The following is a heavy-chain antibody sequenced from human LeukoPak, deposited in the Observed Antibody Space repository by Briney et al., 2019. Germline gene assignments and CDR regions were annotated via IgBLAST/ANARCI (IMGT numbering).Heavy chain of an antibody. J-gene: IGHJ4*02. CDR3: ARDLSIVGATS. V-gene: IGHV3-21*01. CDR1: GFTFSSYS. Sequence: GGSLRLSCAASGFTFSSYSMNWVRQAPGKGLEWVSSISSSSSYIYYADSVKGRFTISRDNAKNSLYLQMNSLRAEGTAVYYCARDLSIVGATSWGRGTLVTVSS. CDR2: ISSSSSYI. D-gene: IGHD1-26*01.